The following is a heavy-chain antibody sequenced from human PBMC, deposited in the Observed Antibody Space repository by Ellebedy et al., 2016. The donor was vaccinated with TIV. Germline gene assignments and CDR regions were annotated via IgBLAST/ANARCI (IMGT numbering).Heavy chain of an antibody. Sequence: SETLSLTXAVSGGSISSGGYSWSWIRQPPGKGLEWIGYIYHSGSTYYNPSLKSRVTISVDRSKNQFSLKLSSVTAADTAVYYCASLWTTVTTGSVDVWGKGTTVTVSS. D-gene: IGHD4-17*01. CDR3: ASLWTTVTTGSVDV. J-gene: IGHJ6*04. CDR1: GGSISSGGYS. CDR2: IYHSGST. V-gene: IGHV4-30-2*01.